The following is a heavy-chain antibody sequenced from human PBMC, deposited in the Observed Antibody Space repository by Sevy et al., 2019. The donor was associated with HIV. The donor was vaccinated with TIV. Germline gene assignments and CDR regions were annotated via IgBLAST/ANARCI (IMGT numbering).Heavy chain of an antibody. V-gene: IGHV3-30*04. D-gene: IGHD6-19*01. CDR1: GFTFSSYA. Sequence: GGSLRLSCAASGFTFSSYAMHWVRQAPGKGLEWVAVISYDGSNKYYADSVKGRFTISRENSKNTLYLQMKSLRAEETAGYYCARGGPYSSGWYRGSHFDYWGQGTLVTVSS. CDR2: ISYDGSNK. CDR3: ARGGPYSSGWYRGSHFDY. J-gene: IGHJ4*02.